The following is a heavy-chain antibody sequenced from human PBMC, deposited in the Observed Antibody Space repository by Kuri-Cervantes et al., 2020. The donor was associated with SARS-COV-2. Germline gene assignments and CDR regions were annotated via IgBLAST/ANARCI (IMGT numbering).Heavy chain of an antibody. CDR3: ARSLIVGATTPYNWFDP. J-gene: IGHJ5*02. V-gene: IGHV1-69*06. CDR1: GYTLTELS. Sequence: SVKVSCKVSGYTLTELSMHWVRQAPGQGLEWMGGIIPIFGTANYAQKFQGRVTITADKSTSTAYMELSSLRSEDTAVYYCARSLIVGATTPYNWFDPWGQGTLVTVSS. CDR2: IIPIFGTA. D-gene: IGHD1-26*01.